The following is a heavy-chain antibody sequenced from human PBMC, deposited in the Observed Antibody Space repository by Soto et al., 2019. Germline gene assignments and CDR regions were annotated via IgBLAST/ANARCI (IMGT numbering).Heavy chain of an antibody. V-gene: IGHV2-5*02. CDR2: IYWDDDK. Sequence: QITLKESGPTLVKPTETLTLTCTFSGFSLSSTRTAVGWIRQPPGKALEWLALIYWDDDKRYSPFLKSRLTITKDTSKNQVVLTMSNMDPVDTARYYCAHIVVAGLGYYFDHWGQGTLVTVSS. CDR3: AHIVVAGLGYYFDH. CDR1: GFSLSSTRTA. D-gene: IGHD6-19*01. J-gene: IGHJ4*02.